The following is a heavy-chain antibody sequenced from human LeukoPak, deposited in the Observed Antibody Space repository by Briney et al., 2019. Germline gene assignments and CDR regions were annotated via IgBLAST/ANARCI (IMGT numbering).Heavy chain of an antibody. CDR2: IYYSGST. V-gene: IGHV4-38-2*01. Sequence: SETLSLTCAVSGYSISSGYYWGWIRQPPGKGLEWIGSIYYSGSTYYNPSLKSRVTISVDTSKNQFSLKLSSVTAADTAVYYCARHLSSSLVEAFDIWGQGTMVTVSS. J-gene: IGHJ3*02. CDR1: GYSISSGYY. D-gene: IGHD6-6*01. CDR3: ARHLSSSLVEAFDI.